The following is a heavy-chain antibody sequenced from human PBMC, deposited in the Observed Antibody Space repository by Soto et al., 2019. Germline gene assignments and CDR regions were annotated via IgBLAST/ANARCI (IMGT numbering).Heavy chain of an antibody. CDR1: GGSFSGYY. Sequence: SETLSLTCAVYGGSFSGYYWSWIRQPPGKGLEWIGEINHSGSTNYNPSLKSRVTISVDTSKNQFSLKLSSVTAADTAVYYCARVRHGAWMAYYYYYGMDVWGQGTTVTVSS. D-gene: IGHD5-12*01. CDR2: INHSGST. J-gene: IGHJ6*02. V-gene: IGHV4-34*01. CDR3: ARVRHGAWMAYYYYYGMDV.